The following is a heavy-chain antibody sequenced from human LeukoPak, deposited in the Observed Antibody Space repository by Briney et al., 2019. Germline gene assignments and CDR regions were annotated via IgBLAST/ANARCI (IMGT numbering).Heavy chain of an antibody. Sequence: SETLPLTCSVSGYSISTLSNWGWIRQSPGKGLEWVASIYHGGSTYYNPSLRGRVTISLDTSKDQLSLKLSSVTAADTTVYFCARAIYSYGKVDAFDVWGQGTMVTVSS. V-gene: IGHV4-38-2*02. D-gene: IGHD5-18*01. J-gene: IGHJ3*01. CDR3: ARAIYSYGKVDAFDV. CDR1: GYSISTLSN. CDR2: IYHGGST.